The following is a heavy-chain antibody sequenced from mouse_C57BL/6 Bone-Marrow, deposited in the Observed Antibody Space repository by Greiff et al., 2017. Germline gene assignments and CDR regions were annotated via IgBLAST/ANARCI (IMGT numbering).Heavy chain of an antibody. V-gene: IGHV1-39*01. CDR1: GYSFTDYN. Sequence: EVQLQQSGPELVKPGASVKISCKASGYSFTDYNMNWVKQSNGKSLEWIGVINPNNGTTSYNQKFKGKATLTVDHSSSTTYMQLNSLTTEDSAGYCWSSLWDGYWGQGTTRTVSS. D-gene: IGHD6-1*01. J-gene: IGHJ2*01. CDR3: SSLWDGY. CDR2: INPNNGTT.